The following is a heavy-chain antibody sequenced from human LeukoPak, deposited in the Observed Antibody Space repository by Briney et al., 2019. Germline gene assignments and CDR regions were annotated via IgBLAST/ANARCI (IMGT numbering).Heavy chain of an antibody. D-gene: IGHD3-3*01. Sequence: NPGGSLRLSCAASGFTFRRYSMNWVRQAPGKGLEWVSSISSSSSYIYYADSVKGRFTISRDNAKNSLYLQMNSLRAEDTAVYYCASYYDFWSGPLYTWGQGTLVTVSS. CDR1: GFTFRRYS. CDR3: ASYYDFWSGPLYT. CDR2: ISSSSSYI. J-gene: IGHJ5*02. V-gene: IGHV3-21*01.